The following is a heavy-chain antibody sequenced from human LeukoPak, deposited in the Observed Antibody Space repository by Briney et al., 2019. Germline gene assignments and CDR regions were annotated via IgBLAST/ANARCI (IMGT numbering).Heavy chain of an antibody. V-gene: IGHV3-23*01. D-gene: IGHD3-22*01. CDR1: GSTFSSYA. CDR2: ISGSGGDT. J-gene: IGHJ4*02. Sequence: HPGGSLRLSCAASGSTFSSYAMSWVRQAPGKGLEWVSAISGSGGDTYHADSVKGRFAISRDNSKNTLFLQMNSLRAEDTAVYYCAKYDSFDHYYDSSGRFDCWGQGTLVTVSS. CDR3: AKYDSFDHYYDSSGRFDC.